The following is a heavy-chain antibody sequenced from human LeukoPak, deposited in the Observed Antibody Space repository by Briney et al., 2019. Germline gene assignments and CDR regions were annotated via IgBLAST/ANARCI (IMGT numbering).Heavy chain of an antibody. CDR3: ASEAVAVIGSLGDYYYYYGMDV. CDR1: GYTFTSYA. Sequence: ASVKVSCKASGYTFTSYAMHWVRQAPGQRLEWMGWINAGNGNTKYSQKFQGRVTITRDTSASTAYMELSSLGSEDTAVYYCASEAVAVIGSLGDYYYYYGMDVWGQGTTVTVSS. CDR2: INAGNGNT. D-gene: IGHD6-19*01. V-gene: IGHV1-3*01. J-gene: IGHJ6*02.